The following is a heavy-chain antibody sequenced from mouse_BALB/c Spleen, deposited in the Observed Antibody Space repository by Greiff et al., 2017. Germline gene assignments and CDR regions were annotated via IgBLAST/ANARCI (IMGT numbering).Heavy chain of an antibody. Sequence: EVQGVESGGGLVKPGGSLKLSCAASGFTFSSYAMSWVRQTPEKRLEWVASISSGGSTYYPDSVKGRFTISRDNARNILYLQMSSLRSEDTAMYYCARRGGSSYWYFDVWGAGTTVTVSS. V-gene: IGHV5-6-5*01. CDR1: GFTFSSYA. J-gene: IGHJ1*01. D-gene: IGHD1-1*01. CDR3: ARRGGSSYWYFDV. CDR2: ISSGGST.